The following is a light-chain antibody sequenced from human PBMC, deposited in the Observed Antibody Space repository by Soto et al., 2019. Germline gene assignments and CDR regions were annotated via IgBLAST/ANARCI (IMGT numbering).Light chain of an antibody. V-gene: IGKV2D-29*02. Sequence: DIVMTQSPLSLPVTPGEPASISCRSSQSLLHSDGKTYLYWYLQKPGQSPQLLIYEVNIRFSGVHDRFSGGGSGTDFTLKIRRVQAEDVGLYYCMQSMQLPITFGQGTRLEIK. J-gene: IGKJ5*01. CDR1: QSLLHSDGKTY. CDR2: EVN. CDR3: MQSMQLPIT.